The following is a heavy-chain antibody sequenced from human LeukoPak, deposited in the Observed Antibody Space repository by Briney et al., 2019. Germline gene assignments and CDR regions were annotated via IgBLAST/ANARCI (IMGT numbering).Heavy chain of an antibody. CDR3: AKDDLLLATIEDAFDY. J-gene: IGHJ4*02. V-gene: IGHV3-23*01. D-gene: IGHD5-12*01. CDR1: GFTFNSYA. Sequence: AGGSLRLSCAASGFTFNSYAMSWVRQAPGKGLEWVSAISGGGGSTYYADSVKGRFTISRDNSKNTLYLQMNSLRAEDTAVYYCAKDDLLLATIEDAFDYWGQGTLVTVSS. CDR2: ISGGGGST.